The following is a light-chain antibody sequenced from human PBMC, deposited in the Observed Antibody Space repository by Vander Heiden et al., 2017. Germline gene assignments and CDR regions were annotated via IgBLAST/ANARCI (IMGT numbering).Light chain of an antibody. Sequence: QTVVTQEPSFSVSPGGTATLTCGLTSGLVSTSFHPSWYQQTPGQAPRTLIYNTNTRSSGVPDRFSGSILGNKAALTITGAQPDDECDYYCVLYMGNGIWVFGGGTKLTVL. CDR1: SGLVSTSFH. V-gene: IGLV8-61*01. CDR2: NTN. J-gene: IGLJ3*02. CDR3: VLYMGNGIWV.